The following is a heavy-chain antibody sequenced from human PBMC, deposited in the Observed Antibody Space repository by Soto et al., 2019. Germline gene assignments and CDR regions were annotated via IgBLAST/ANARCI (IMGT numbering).Heavy chain of an antibody. CDR3: ARARNTNPLRLDY. J-gene: IGHJ4*02. V-gene: IGHV4-30-4*01. CDR2: IYYSGST. CDR1: GGSISSGDYY. Sequence: KPSETLSLTCTVSGGSISSGDYYWSWIRQPPGKGLEWIGYIYYSGSTYYNPSLKSRVTISVDTSKNQFSLKLSSVTAADTAVYYCARARNTNPLRLDYWGQGTLVTVSS. D-gene: IGHD2-8*01.